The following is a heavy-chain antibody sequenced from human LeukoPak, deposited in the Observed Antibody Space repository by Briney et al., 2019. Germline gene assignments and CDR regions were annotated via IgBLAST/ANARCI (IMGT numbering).Heavy chain of an antibody. CDR2: INPNSGDT. CDR1: GGTFSSYA. J-gene: IGHJ6*04. Sequence: ASVKVSCKASGGTFSSYAISWVRQAPGQGLEWMGWINPNSGDTNYSQKFQGRVTMTRDTSITTAFMELSRLTSDDTAVYYCAREFMTTVTLDVWGKGTTVTVSS. V-gene: IGHV1-2*02. D-gene: IGHD4-17*01. CDR3: AREFMTTVTLDV.